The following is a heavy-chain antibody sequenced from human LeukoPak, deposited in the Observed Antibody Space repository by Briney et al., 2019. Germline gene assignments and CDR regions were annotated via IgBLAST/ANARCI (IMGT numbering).Heavy chain of an antibody. V-gene: IGHV3-30*18. CDR2: ISYDGSNK. D-gene: IGHD3-3*01. CDR3: AKAPLYDFWSGYYPDY. CDR1: GFTFSSYG. J-gene: IGHJ4*02. Sequence: GGSLRLSCAASGFTFSSYGMHWVRQAPGKGLEWVAVISYDGSNKYYADSVKGRFTISRDNSKNTLYLQMNSLRAEDTAVYYCAKAPLYDFWSGYYPDYWGQGTLVTVSS.